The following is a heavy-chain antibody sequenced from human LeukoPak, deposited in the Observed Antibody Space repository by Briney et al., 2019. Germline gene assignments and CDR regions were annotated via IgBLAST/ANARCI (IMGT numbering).Heavy chain of an antibody. J-gene: IGHJ4*02. CDR3: ARGASGYSYG. V-gene: IGHV4-59*01. Sequence: SETLSLTCTVSGGSISSYYWSWIRQPPGKGLEWIGYIYYSGSTNYNPSLKSRVTISIDTSKNQFSLSLNSVTAADTAVYYCARGASGYSYGWGQGTLVTVSS. CDR2: IYYSGST. CDR1: GGSISSYY. D-gene: IGHD5-18*01.